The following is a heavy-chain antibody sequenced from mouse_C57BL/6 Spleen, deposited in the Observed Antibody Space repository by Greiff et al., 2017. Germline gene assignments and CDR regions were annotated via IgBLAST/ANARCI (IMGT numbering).Heavy chain of an antibody. D-gene: IGHD2-12*01. CDR3: AREDYSLYYFDY. CDR2: ISYDGSN. Sequence: EVQLQQSGPGLVKPSQSLSLTCSVTGYSITSGYYWNWIRQFPGNKLEWMGYISYDGSNNYNPSLKNRISITRDTSKNQFFLKLNSVTTEDTATYYCAREDYSLYYFDYWGQGTTLTVSS. J-gene: IGHJ2*01. V-gene: IGHV3-6*01. CDR1: GYSITSGYY.